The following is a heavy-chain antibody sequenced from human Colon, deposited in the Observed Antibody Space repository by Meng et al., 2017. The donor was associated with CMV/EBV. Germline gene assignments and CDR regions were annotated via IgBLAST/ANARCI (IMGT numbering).Heavy chain of an antibody. V-gene: IGHV3-30*02. CDR2: IRFDGSAE. Sequence: GGLLRSSWVAPGFIFSRYGMHWFRQAPGKGLEWWTFIRFDGSAEYYADSVKGRFSISKDNAKNTVYLQMNSLRPEDSAVYYCAKDAGISAVGKGWIDPWGQGTLVTVSS. D-gene: IGHD6-13*01. CDR3: AKDAGISAVGKGWIDP. CDR1: GFIFSRYG. J-gene: IGHJ5*02.